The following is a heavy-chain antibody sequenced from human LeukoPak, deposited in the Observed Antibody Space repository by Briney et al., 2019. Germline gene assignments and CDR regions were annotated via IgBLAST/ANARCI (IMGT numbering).Heavy chain of an antibody. CDR3: ARVLRYCSSPSCRDY. CDR1: GGSFSGYY. J-gene: IGHJ4*02. D-gene: IGHD2-2*01. V-gene: IGHV4-34*01. Sequence: SETLSLTCAVYGGSFSGYYWSWIRQPPGKGLEWIGEINHSGSTNYNPSLKSRVTISVDTSKNQFSLKLSSVTAADTAVYYCARVLRYCSSPSCRDYWGQGTLVTVSS. CDR2: INHSGST.